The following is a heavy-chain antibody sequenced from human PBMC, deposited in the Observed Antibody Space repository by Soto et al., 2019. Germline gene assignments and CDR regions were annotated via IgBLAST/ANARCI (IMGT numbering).Heavy chain of an antibody. D-gene: IGHD2-2*01. CDR1: GGTFNKYA. Sequence: QVQLVQSGAEVRKPGSSVKVSCKASGGTFNKYAISWVRQAPGQGPEWMGGILPIYSTRNYANYAHKFQGQVTINVDTSNRTAYMELSGLKSDDTGIYYCARGVVVVTNYYFDQWGQGTLVTVSS. V-gene: IGHV1-69*06. CDR2: ILPIYSTRNYA. J-gene: IGHJ4*02. CDR3: ARGVVVVTNYYFDQ.